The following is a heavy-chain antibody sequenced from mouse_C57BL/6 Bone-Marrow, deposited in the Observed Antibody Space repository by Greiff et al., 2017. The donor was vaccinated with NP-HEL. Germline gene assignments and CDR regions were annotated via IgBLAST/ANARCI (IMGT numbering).Heavy chain of an antibody. CDR3: ARAGTVVDY. D-gene: IGHD1-1*01. J-gene: IGHJ2*01. CDR1: GYTFTSYW. Sequence: QVQLKQPGAELVKPGASVKMSCKASGYTFTSYWITWVKQRPGQGLEWIGDIYPGSGSTNYNEKFKSKATLTVDTSSSTAYMQLRSLTSEDSAVYSCARAGTVVDYWGQGTTLTVSS. V-gene: IGHV1-55*01. CDR2: IYPGSGST.